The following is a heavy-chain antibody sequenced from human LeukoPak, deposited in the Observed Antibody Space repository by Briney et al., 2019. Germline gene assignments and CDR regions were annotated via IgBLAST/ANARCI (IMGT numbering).Heavy chain of an antibody. CDR1: GFTFDDYA. V-gene: IGHV3-9*01. J-gene: IGHJ4*02. CDR2: ISWNSGSI. Sequence: GGSLRLSCAASGFTFDDYAMHWVRQAPGKGLEWVSGISWNSGSIGYADSVKGRFTISRDNAKNSLYLQMNSLRAEDTALYYCAKDSGGIYDYWGRGTLVTVSS. D-gene: IGHD3-10*01. CDR3: AKDSGGIYDY.